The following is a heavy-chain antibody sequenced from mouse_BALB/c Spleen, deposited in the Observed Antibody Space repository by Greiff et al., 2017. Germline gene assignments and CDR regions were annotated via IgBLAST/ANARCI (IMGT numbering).Heavy chain of an antibody. CDR2: ISSGSSTI. Sequence: EVMLVESGGGLVQPGGSRKLSCAASGFTFSSFGMHWVRQAPEKGLEWVAYISSGSSTIYYADTVKGRFTISRDNPKNTLFLQMTSLRSEDTAMYYCARLTGYAMDYWGQGTSVTVSS. V-gene: IGHV5-17*02. D-gene: IGHD4-1*01. CDR1: GFTFSSFG. J-gene: IGHJ4*01. CDR3: ARLTGYAMDY.